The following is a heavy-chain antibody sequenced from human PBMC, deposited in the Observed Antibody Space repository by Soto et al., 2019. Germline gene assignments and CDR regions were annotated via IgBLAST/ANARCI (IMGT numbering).Heavy chain of an antibody. CDR3: ARDQSYGGAFDF. V-gene: IGHV1-18*01. Sequence: EASVKVSCKASGYTFTSYGISWVRQAPGQGLEWMGWINAYNGNTNYAQKLQGRVTMTTDTSTSTAYMELRSLRSDDTAVYYCARDQSYGGAFDFWGQGTLVTVSS. D-gene: IGHD2-21*01. J-gene: IGHJ4*02. CDR1: GYTFTSYG. CDR2: INAYNGNT.